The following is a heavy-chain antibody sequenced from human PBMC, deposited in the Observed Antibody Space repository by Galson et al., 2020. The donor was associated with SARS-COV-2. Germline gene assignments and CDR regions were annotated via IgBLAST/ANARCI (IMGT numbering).Heavy chain of an antibody. V-gene: IGHV3-11*01. J-gene: IGHJ4*02. CDR3: ARAGKYYYDSSPPGDY. Sequence: QAPGKGLEWVSYISSSGSTIYYADSVKGRFTISRDNAKNSLYLQMNSLRAEDTAVYYCARAGKYYYDSSPPGDYWGQGTLVTVSS. D-gene: IGHD3-22*01. CDR2: ISSSGSTI.